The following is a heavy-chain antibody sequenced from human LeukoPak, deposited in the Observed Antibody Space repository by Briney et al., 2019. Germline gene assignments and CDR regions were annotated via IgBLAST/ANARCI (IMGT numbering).Heavy chain of an antibody. J-gene: IGHJ3*02. Sequence: GESLKISCKGSGYSFTSYWISWVRQMPGKGLEWMGRIDPSDSYTNYSPSFQGHVTISADKSISIAYLQWSSLKASDTAMYYCARPGSGSYYSRDAFDIWGQGTMVTVSS. CDR1: GYSFTSYW. V-gene: IGHV5-10-1*01. D-gene: IGHD3-10*01. CDR3: ARPGSGSYYSRDAFDI. CDR2: IDPSDSYT.